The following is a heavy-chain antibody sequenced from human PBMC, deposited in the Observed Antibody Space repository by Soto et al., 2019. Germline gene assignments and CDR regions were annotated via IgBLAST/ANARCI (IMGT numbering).Heavy chain of an antibody. Sequence: ASVKLSCKASGGTFSSYTISWVRQAPGQGLEWMGRIIPILGIANYAQKFQGRVTITADKSTSTAYMELSSLRSEDTAVYYCARTYCSGGSCSGQTSYYYGMDVWGQGTTVTVSS. D-gene: IGHD2-15*01. CDR2: IIPILGIA. J-gene: IGHJ6*02. CDR1: GGTFSSYT. CDR3: ARTYCSGGSCSGQTSYYYGMDV. V-gene: IGHV1-69*02.